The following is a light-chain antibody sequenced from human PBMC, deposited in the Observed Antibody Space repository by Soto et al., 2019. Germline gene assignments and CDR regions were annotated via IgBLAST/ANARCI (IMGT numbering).Light chain of an antibody. J-gene: IGKJ5*01. Sequence: DIQMTQSPSTLSASVGDRVTITCRASQSISSFLNWYQQKPGKAPNLLIYKASTLGSGVPSRFSGSGSGTEFTLTINSLQPDDFATYYCRQHDSYPITFGQGTRLEIK. CDR2: KAS. CDR1: QSISSF. CDR3: RQHDSYPIT. V-gene: IGKV1-5*03.